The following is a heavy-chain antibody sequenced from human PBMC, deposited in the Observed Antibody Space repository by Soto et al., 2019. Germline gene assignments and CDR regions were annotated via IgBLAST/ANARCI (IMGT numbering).Heavy chain of an antibody. Sequence: LXLSCASSGFAFTNYAMNWVLQAPVKALEWVSVISDSGGRTHYADSVKGRFAISRDNSKNTLYLQMSSLRAEDTAVYYCAKDEIDSQFGALSTTPHFQQWGQGTLVTVSS. CDR1: GFAFTNYA. V-gene: IGHV3-23*01. CDR3: AKDEIDSQFGALSTTPHFQQ. CDR2: ISDSGGRT. J-gene: IGHJ1*01. D-gene: IGHD3-10*01.